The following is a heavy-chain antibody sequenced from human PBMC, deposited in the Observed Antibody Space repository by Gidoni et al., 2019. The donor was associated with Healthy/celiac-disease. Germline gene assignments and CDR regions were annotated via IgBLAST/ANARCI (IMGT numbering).Heavy chain of an antibody. CDR3: ARGVGGSGSWDAWDI. D-gene: IGHD3-10*01. CDR2: IIPILGIA. V-gene: IGHV1-69*02. J-gene: IGHJ3*02. CDR1: GGPFSSYT. Sequence: QVQLVQSGAEVKKPGSSVKVSCKSSGGPFSSYTISWVRQAPGQGLEWMGRIIPILGIANYAQKFQGRGTSTADKSMSTAYMELSSLRYEDTAVYYCARGVGGSGSWDAWDIWGQGKMVTVSS.